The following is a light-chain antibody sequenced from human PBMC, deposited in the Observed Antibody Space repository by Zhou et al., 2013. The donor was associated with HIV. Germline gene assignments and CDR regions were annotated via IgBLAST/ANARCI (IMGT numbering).Light chain of an antibody. J-gene: IGLJ2*01. CDR1: FSNIGAGYD. CDR2: DNN. Sequence: QSVLTQPPSVSGAPGQTVTISCTGSFSNIGAGYDVHWYQQLPGTAPKLLVYDNNKRPSGVPDRFSGSKSGTSASLAITGLQAEDEADYYCQSYDTSLRGSLFGGGTKLTVL. CDR3: QSYDTSLRGSL. V-gene: IGLV1-40*01.